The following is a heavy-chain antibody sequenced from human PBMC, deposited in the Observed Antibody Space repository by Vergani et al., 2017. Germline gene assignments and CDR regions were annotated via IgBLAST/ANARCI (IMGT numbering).Heavy chain of an antibody. D-gene: IGHD2-15*01. Sequence: QVQLVQSGAEVKKPGASVKISCKASGYTFTSYYMHWVRQAPGQGLEWMGIINPSGGRTSYAQKCQGRVTMTRDTSTSTVYMGLSSLRSEDTAVYYCARIQMVAAEAGIDYWGQGTLVTVSS. CDR1: GYTFTSYY. CDR2: INPSGGRT. V-gene: IGHV1-46*01. CDR3: ARIQMVAAEAGIDY. J-gene: IGHJ4*02.